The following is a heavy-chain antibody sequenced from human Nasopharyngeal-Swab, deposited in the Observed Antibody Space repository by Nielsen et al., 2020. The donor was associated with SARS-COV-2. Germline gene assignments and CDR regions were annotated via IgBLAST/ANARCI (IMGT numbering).Heavy chain of an antibody. D-gene: IGHD2/OR15-2a*01. Sequence: GESLKISCAASGFTLSTYSMDWVRQVPGKGLEWVAHIGTSSTPIYYADSVRGRFSISRDNAKNSLSLLMSTLSGEDTAVYYCVRGWRSNSFDYWGQGARVTVSA. CDR1: GFTLSTYS. CDR3: VRGWRSNSFDY. J-gene: IGHJ4*01. CDR2: IGTSSTPI. V-gene: IGHV3-48*01.